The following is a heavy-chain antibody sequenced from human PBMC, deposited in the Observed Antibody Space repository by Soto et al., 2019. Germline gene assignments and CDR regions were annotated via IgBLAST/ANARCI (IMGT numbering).Heavy chain of an antibody. CDR1: GYSFTYYW. CDR3: ARRDKRGDYDHYLYYGMDV. D-gene: IGHD4-17*01. J-gene: IGHJ6*02. CDR2: IDPDDSYT. V-gene: IGHV5-10-1*01. Sequence: GESLKISCKGSGYSFTYYWISWVRQMPGKGLEWMGRIDPDDSYTNYSPSFQGHVSISADKSNSTVYLQWSSLQASDSAIYYCARRDKRGDYDHYLYYGMDVWGQGNKVTVSS.